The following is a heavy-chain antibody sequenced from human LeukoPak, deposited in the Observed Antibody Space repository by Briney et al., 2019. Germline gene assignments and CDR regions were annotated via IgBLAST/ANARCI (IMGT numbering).Heavy chain of an antibody. V-gene: IGHV3-48*01. Sequence: PGGPLRLSCAAFGFTFSDYSMNWVRQAPGKGLEWISYIGIDSGNTNYADSVKGRFTISGDKAKNSLYLQMNSLRVEDTAVYYCARDYKYAFDNWGQGTLVTVSS. CDR2: IGIDSGNT. D-gene: IGHD5-24*01. J-gene: IGHJ4*02. CDR3: ARDYKYAFDN. CDR1: GFTFSDYS.